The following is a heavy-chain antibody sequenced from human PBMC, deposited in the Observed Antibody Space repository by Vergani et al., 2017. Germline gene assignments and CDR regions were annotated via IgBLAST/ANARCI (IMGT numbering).Heavy chain of an antibody. CDR1: GFTVSSNY. CDR2: IYSGGST. J-gene: IGHJ4*02. Sequence: VQLVESGGGVVQPGGSLRLSCAASGFTVSSNYMSWVRQAPGKGLEWVSVIYSGGSTYYADSVKGRFTISRDNSKNTLYLQMNSLRAEDTAVYYCARDMGIAAAGTSLFDYWGQGTLVTVSS. D-gene: IGHD6-13*01. CDR3: ARDMGIAAAGTSLFDY. V-gene: IGHV3-53*01.